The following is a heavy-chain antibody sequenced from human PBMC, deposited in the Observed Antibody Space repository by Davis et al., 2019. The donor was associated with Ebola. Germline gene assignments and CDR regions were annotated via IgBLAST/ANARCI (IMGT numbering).Heavy chain of an antibody. CDR3: ARRSTLGFDY. V-gene: IGHV6-1*01. J-gene: IGHJ4*02. CDR2: TYYRSKWYN. Sequence: QTLSLTCAISGVSVSSNSVTWNWIRHSPSRGLDWLGRTYYRSKWYNDYAVSVKSRITINPDTSKNQFSLQLNSVNPEDTAVYYCARRSTLGFDYWGQGTLVTVSS. CDR1: GVSVSSNSVT. D-gene: IGHD7-27*01.